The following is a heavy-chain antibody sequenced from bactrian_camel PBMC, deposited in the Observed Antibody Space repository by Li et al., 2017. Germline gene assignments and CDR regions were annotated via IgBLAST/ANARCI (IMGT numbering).Heavy chain of an antibody. Sequence: VESGGSQRLSCRVSGVPYTSYCLAWFRQPRQLREGVATVAADGTTNYADSVQGRFTISQDNAENTMYLQMNNLKATDTGVYYCAAAGTRASVMGPSTRTCPTDFGYWGQGTQVTVS. J-gene: IGHJ6*01. CDR2: VAADGTT. CDR3: AAAGTRASVMGPSTRTCPTDFGY. D-gene: IGHD3*01. CDR1: GVPYTSYC. V-gene: IGHV3S53*01.